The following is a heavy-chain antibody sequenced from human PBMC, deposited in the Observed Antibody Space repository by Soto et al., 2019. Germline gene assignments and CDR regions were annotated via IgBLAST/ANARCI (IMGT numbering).Heavy chain of an antibody. D-gene: IGHD2-2*01. CDR2: IDPSDSYT. V-gene: IGHV5-10-1*03. Sequence: EVQLVQSGAEVKKPGESLRISCKGSGYSFTSYWISWVRQMPGKGLEWMGRIDPSDSYTNYSPSFQGHVTISADKSISTAYLQWSSLKASDTAMYYCAREMGYCSSTSCPGGGMDVWGQGTTVTVSS. J-gene: IGHJ6*02. CDR1: GYSFTSYW. CDR3: AREMGYCSSTSCPGGGMDV.